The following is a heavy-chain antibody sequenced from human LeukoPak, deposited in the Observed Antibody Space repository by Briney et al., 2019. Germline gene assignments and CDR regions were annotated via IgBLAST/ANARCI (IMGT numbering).Heavy chain of an antibody. CDR2: IYHSGST. CDR3: ARDGGDYYAPPDV. Sequence: SGTLSLTCAVSGGSISSSNWWSWVRQPPGKGLEWIGEIYHSGSTNYNPSLTSRVTISVDPSKNQFSLNLSSVTAADTAVYYCARDGGDYYAPPDVWGKGTTVTISS. J-gene: IGHJ6*04. V-gene: IGHV4-4*02. CDR1: GGSISSSNW. D-gene: IGHD3-22*01.